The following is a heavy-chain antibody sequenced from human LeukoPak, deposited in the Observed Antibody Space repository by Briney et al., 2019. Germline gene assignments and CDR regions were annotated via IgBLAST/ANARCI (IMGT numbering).Heavy chain of an antibody. J-gene: IGHJ5*02. V-gene: IGHV3-7*01. CDR3: ARSIHYYDSSAPGGWFDP. Sequence: GGSLRLSCSASGFTFSTYWMSWVRQAPGKGLEWVANMRRDGNEIYYLDSVRGRFTIPRDNAKNSLYLQMNSLRAEDTAVYYCARSIHYYDSSAPGGWFDPWGQGTLVTVSS. CDR2: MRRDGNEI. D-gene: IGHD3-22*01. CDR1: GFTFSTYW.